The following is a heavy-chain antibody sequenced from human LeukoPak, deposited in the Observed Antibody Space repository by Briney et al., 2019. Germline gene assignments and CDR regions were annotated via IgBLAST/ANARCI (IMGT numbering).Heavy chain of an antibody. CDR3: ARTSHESVLYWSDP. CDR2: IIPIFGTA. D-gene: IGHD3-16*01. Sequence: GASVKVSCKASGGTFSSYAISWVRQAPGQGLEWMGGIIPIFGTANYAQKFQGRVTMTTDTSTSTAYMELRSLRSDDTAVYYCARTSHESVLYWSDPWGQGTLVTVSS. J-gene: IGHJ5*02. CDR1: GGTFSSYA. V-gene: IGHV1-69*05.